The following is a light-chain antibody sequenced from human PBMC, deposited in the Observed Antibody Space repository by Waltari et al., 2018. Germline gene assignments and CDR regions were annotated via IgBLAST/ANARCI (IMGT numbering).Light chain of an antibody. CDR1: KLGDKY. V-gene: IGLV3-1*01. J-gene: IGLJ2*01. CDR3: QAWDSGTVV. Sequence: SYELTQAPSVSVSPGQTASITCSGDKLGDKYLNWYQPKPGQSPVLVIYQNSKRRGGIPERFSGSISRKTATLTISAAQAMDEADYYCQAWDSGTVVFGGGTKLTVL. CDR2: QNS.